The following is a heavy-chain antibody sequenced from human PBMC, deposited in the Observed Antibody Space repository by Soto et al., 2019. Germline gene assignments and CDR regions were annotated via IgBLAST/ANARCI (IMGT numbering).Heavy chain of an antibody. CDR1: GFTFSSYG. Sequence: QVQLVESGGGVVQPGRSLRLSCAASGFTFSSYGMHWVRQAPGKGLEWVAVISYDGSNKYYADSVKGRFTISRDNSKNTLYLQMNSLRAEDTAVYYCAKDHSSGWYYFDYWGQGTLVTVSP. CDR3: AKDHSSGWYYFDY. CDR2: ISYDGSNK. V-gene: IGHV3-30*18. J-gene: IGHJ4*02. D-gene: IGHD6-19*01.